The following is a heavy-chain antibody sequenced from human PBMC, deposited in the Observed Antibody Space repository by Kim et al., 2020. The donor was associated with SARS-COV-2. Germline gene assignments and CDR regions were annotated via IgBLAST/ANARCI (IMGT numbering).Heavy chain of an antibody. V-gene: IGHV3-23*01. CDR2: IVYNGGST. D-gene: IGHD1-26*01. CDR1: GFTFSNYA. CDR3: AKGETTSEWASGMDV. J-gene: IGHJ6*02. Sequence: GGSLRLSCAASGFTFSNYAMSWVRQAPGEGLEWVSTIVYNGGSTFYADSVKGRFTISRDNSQNTLNLQMNSLRVDDTAMYYCAKGETTSEWASGMDVWGQGTTVTVSS.